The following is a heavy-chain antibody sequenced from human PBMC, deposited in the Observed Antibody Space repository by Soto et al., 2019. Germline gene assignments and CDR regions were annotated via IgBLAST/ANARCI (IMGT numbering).Heavy chain of an antibody. J-gene: IGHJ3*02. D-gene: IGHD4-17*01. Sequence: GGSLRLSCAASGFTFSSYSMNWVRQAPGKGLEWVSSISSSSSYIYYADSVKGRFTISRDNAKNSLYLQMNSLRAEDTAVYYCARASNIYGDYELGLDAFDIWGQGTMVTVSS. CDR3: ARASNIYGDYELGLDAFDI. CDR2: ISSSSSYI. CDR1: GFTFSSYS. V-gene: IGHV3-21*01.